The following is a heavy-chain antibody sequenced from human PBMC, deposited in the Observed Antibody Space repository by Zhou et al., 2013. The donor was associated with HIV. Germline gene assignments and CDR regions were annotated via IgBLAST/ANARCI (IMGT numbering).Heavy chain of an antibody. CDR3: ARDSKTSSGWSWIFDY. CDR2: ISPYNGNT. D-gene: IGHD6-19*01. CDR1: GYKFSNYA. Sequence: QVQLVQSGTEMKKTGASVKVSCKTSGYKFSNYAITWVRQVPGQGLEWMGWISPYNGNTNFAQKVHDRITMTTDKSTTTVYMELRALRSDDTAVYYCARDSKTSSGWSWIFDYWGQGTLVTVSS. J-gene: IGHJ4*02. V-gene: IGHV1-18*01.